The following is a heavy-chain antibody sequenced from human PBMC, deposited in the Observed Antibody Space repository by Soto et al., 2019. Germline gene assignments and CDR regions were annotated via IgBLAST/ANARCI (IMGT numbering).Heavy chain of an antibody. CDR1: GYTFTIYG. V-gene: IGHV1-18*01. CDR3: ARYSSSWYRAFDI. D-gene: IGHD6-13*01. Sequence: VSVKGSCKASGYTFTIYGSSWVRQTPGQGLEWMGWISAYNGNTNYAQKLQGRVTMTTDTSTSTAYMELRSLRSDDTAVYYCARYSSSWYRAFDIWGQGTMVTVSS. CDR2: ISAYNGNT. J-gene: IGHJ3*02.